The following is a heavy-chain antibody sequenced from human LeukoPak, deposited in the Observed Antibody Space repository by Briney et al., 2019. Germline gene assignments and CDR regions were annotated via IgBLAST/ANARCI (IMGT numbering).Heavy chain of an antibody. J-gene: IGHJ4*02. D-gene: IGHD3-9*01. CDR3: AKGDNNILTGCYNSFDY. CDR2: ISGSGIST. Sequence: GGSLRLSCAASGFTFSSYAMSWVRQAPGKGLEWVSTISGSGISTYYADSVKGRFTISRDNSRNTLYLQMNSLRAEDTALYYCAKGDNNILTGCYNSFDYWGQGTLVTASS. CDR1: GFTFSSYA. V-gene: IGHV3-23*01.